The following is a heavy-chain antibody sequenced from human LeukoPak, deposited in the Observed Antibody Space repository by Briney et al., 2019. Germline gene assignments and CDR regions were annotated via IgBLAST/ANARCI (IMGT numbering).Heavy chain of an antibody. V-gene: IGHV4-39*07. D-gene: IGHD2-2*01. CDR3: ARTLAGCSSTSCSSPMDV. CDR2: MYYSGST. J-gene: IGHJ6*03. CDR1: GGSISSSSYY. Sequence: SETLSLTCTVSGGSISSSSYYWGWIRQPPGKGLEWIGSMYYSGSTYYNPSLKSRVTISVDTSKNQFSLKLSSVTAADTAVYYCARTLAGCSSTSCSSPMDVWGKGTTVTVSS.